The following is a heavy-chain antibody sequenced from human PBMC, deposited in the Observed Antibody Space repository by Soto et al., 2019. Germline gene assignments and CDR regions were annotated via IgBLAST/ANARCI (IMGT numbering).Heavy chain of an antibody. V-gene: IGHV1-8*02. Sequence: GASVKVSCKASGYTFSSYAINWVRQATGQGLEWMGWMNPNAGNTGYAQKFQGRVTMTRNTSISTAYMELSSLRSEDTAVYYCARGAEWSRPYYDYYMDVWGKGTTVTVSS. CDR3: ARGAEWSRPYYDYYMDV. D-gene: IGHD3-3*01. J-gene: IGHJ6*03. CDR1: GYTFSSYA. CDR2: MNPNAGNT.